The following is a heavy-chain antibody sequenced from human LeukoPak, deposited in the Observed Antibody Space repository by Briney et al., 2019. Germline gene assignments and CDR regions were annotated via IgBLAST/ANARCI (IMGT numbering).Heavy chain of an antibody. J-gene: IGHJ3*02. CDR1: GFTFSSSW. CDR3: ARDPPQELVGAFDI. V-gene: IGHV3-7*01. CDR2: IKQDGSEK. D-gene: IGHD2-8*02. Sequence: GGSLRLSCAASGFTFSSSWMNWVRQAPGKGLEWVAIIKQDGSEKYYVDSVKGRFTIFRDNAKSSLYLQMNSVRTEDTAVYYCARDPPQELVGAFDIWGQGTMVTVSS.